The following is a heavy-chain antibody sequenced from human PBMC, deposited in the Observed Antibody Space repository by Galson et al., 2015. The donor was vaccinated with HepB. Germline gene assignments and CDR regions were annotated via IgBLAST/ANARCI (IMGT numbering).Heavy chain of an antibody. Sequence: SLRLSCAASGFTFRSYAMNWVRQAPGKGLEWVAAIWYDGTIKYYTDSVRGRFTISRDNSKNTLFLQMSSLRVEDTAVYYCARDLGFGLDYWGQGTLVIVSS. CDR2: IWYDGTIK. D-gene: IGHD3-16*01. J-gene: IGHJ4*02. CDR3: ARDLGFGLDY. CDR1: GFTFRSYA. V-gene: IGHV3-33*01.